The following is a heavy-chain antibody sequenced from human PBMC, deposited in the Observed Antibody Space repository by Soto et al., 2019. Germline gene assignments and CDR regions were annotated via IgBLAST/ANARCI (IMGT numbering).Heavy chain of an antibody. V-gene: IGHV3-53*01. CDR1: GCTVSGNY. Sequence: PGGSLRLSCAASGCTVSGNYMSWVRQATGKGLEWVSVIYNGSGTYYADSVKGRFTISRDNSKNTLYLQMNSLRAEDTAVYYCASTRGSSYDYWGQGTLVTVSS. CDR2: IYNGSGT. CDR3: ASTRGSSYDY. D-gene: IGHD6-6*01. J-gene: IGHJ4*02.